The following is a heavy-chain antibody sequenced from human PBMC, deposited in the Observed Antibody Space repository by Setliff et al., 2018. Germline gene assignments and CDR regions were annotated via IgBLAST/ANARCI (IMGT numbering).Heavy chain of an antibody. J-gene: IGHJ5*02. CDR2: IVPNSRTI. Sequence: GGSLRLSCAASGFPFSSYSMNWVRQAPGKGLEWVSHIVPNSRTIYYADSVEGRFTISRDNSKNSVYLQMNSLRAEDTALYHCAREVWTIYDKSWSGYTDLWGQGTQVTVS. CDR1: GFPFSSYS. CDR3: AREVWTIYDKSWSGYTDL. V-gene: IGHV3-48*04. D-gene: IGHD3-3*01.